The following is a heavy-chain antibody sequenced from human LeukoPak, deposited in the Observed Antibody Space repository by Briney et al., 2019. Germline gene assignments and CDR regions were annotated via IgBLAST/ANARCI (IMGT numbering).Heavy chain of an antibody. Sequence: PSQTLSLTCAISRDSVSSNSVAWNWIRQTPSRGLEWLGRTYYRTQWHYDYAVSVKSRIIINPDTSKNQFSLHLNSVTPEDTAVYYCARSSIKSSDYWGQGTLVTVSS. CDR3: ARSSIKSSDY. CDR1: RDSVSSNSVA. CDR2: TYYRTQWHY. J-gene: IGHJ4*02. V-gene: IGHV6-1*01.